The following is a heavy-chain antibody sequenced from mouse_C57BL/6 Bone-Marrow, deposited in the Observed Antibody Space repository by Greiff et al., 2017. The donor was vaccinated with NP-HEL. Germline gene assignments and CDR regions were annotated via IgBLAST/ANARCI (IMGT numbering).Heavy chain of an antibody. D-gene: IGHD2-1*01. CDR3: ARPIYYGNYFAY. V-gene: IGHV5-12*01. Sequence: EVQGVESGGGLVQPGGSLKLSCAASGFTFSDYYMYWVRQTPEKRLEWVAYISNGGGSTYYLDTVKGRFTISRDNAKNTLYLQMSRLKSEDTAMYYCARPIYYGNYFAYWGQGTLVTVSA. CDR1: GFTFSDYY. CDR2: ISNGGGST. J-gene: IGHJ3*01.